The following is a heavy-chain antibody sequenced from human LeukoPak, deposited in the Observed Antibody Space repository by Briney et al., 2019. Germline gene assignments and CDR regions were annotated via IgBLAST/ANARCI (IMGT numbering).Heavy chain of an antibody. V-gene: IGHV4-34*01. CDR1: GGSFSGYY. J-gene: IGHJ6*04. D-gene: IGHD6-13*01. CDR2: INHSGST. CDR3: ARVEEAAAGTGNDGMDV. Sequence: SETLSLTCAVYGGSFSGYYWSWIRQPPGKGLEWIGEINHSGSTNYNPSLRSRVTISVDTSKNQFSLKLSSVTAADTAVYYCARVEEAAAGTGNDGMDVWGKGTTVTVSS.